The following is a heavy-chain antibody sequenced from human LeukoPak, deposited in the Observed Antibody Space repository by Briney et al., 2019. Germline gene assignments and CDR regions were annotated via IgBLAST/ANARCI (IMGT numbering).Heavy chain of an antibody. CDR1: GFTFSSYA. CDR3: ATNPDYGDYSDY. D-gene: IGHD4-17*01. Sequence: GGSLRLSCAASGFTFSSYAMSWVRQAPGKGLEWVSAISGSGGSTYYADSVKGRFTISRDNSKNTLYLQMNSLRAEDTAVYYCATNPDYGDYSDYWGQGTLVTVSS. V-gene: IGHV3-23*01. CDR2: ISGSGGST. J-gene: IGHJ4*02.